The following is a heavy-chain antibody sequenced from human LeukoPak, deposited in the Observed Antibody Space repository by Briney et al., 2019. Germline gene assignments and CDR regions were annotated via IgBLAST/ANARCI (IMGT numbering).Heavy chain of an antibody. V-gene: IGHV1-3*03. Sequence: GASVKVSCKASGYTFTSYAMHWVRQAPGQRLEWMGWINAGNGNTKYSQEFQGRVTITRDTSASTAYMELSSLRSEDMAVYYCAKDFYWSSLQYYFDYWGQGTLVTVSS. CDR3: AKDFYWSSLQYYFDY. J-gene: IGHJ4*02. CDR2: INAGNGNT. CDR1: GYTFTSYA. D-gene: IGHD3-9*01.